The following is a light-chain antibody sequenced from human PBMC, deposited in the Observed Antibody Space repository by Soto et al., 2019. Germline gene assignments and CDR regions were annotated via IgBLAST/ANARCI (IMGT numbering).Light chain of an antibody. Sequence: EIVLTQSPATLSLSPGERATLSCRASQSVSSYLAWYQQKPGQAPRLLIYDASNRATGIPARFSGSGSGTDFTHTSTSRGPEDFAVYYCQQRSNWPLTFGGGTKVEIK. CDR1: QSVSSY. CDR3: QQRSNWPLT. CDR2: DAS. V-gene: IGKV3-11*01. J-gene: IGKJ4*01.